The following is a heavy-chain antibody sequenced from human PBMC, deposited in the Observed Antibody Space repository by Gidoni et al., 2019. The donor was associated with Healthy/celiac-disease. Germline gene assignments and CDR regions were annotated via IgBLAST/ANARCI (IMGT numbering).Heavy chain of an antibody. Sequence: SSSYTNYADSVKGRFTISRDNAKNSLYLQMNSLRAEDTAVYYCAREGSGAFDIWGQGTMVTVS. CDR2: SSSYT. CDR3: AREGSGAFDI. J-gene: IGHJ3*02. V-gene: IGHV3-11*05. D-gene: IGHD3-10*01.